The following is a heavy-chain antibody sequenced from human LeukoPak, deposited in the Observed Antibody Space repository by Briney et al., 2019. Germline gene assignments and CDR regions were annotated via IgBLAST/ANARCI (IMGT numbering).Heavy chain of an antibody. J-gene: IGHJ4*02. CDR2: IYYSGST. CDR1: GASINGYY. D-gene: IGHD7-27*01. Sequence: KASETLSLTCSVSGASINGYYWSWIRQPPGKGLECIGYIYYSGSTNYNPSLESRLTISLDTSRNQFSLRLRSVTAADTAVYFCARGTTGAYFGTPPYFDFWGQGGLVTVPS. V-gene: IGHV4-59*01. CDR3: ARGTTGAYFGTPPYFDF.